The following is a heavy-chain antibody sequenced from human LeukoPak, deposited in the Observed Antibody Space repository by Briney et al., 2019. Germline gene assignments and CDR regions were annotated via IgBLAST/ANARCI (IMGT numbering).Heavy chain of an antibody. CDR1: GGSISSGGHS. J-gene: IGHJ4*02. D-gene: IGHD6-19*01. CDR3: AREVAVAGTTWWGAIDY. V-gene: IGHV4-30-2*01. CDR2: IYHSGSGST. Sequence: SETLSLTCTVSGGSISSGGHSWSWIRQPPGKGLEWIGYIYHSGSGSTYYNPSLKSRVTISVDTSKNQFSLKLSSVTAADTAVYYCAREVAVAGTTWWGAIDYWGQGTLVTVSS.